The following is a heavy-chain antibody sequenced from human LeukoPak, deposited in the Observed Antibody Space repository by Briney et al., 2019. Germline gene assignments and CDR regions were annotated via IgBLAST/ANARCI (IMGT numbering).Heavy chain of an antibody. Sequence: GGSLRLSCAASGFTFSSYAMSWVRQAPGKGLEWVSAISGSGGSTYYADSVKGRFTISRDNSKNTLYLQMNSLRAEDTAVYYCAKEGGLYGSGSYYRGLAFDIWGQGTMVTVSS. CDR1: GFTFSSYA. CDR2: ISGSGGST. J-gene: IGHJ3*02. V-gene: IGHV3-23*01. CDR3: AKEGGLYGSGSYYRGLAFDI. D-gene: IGHD3-10*01.